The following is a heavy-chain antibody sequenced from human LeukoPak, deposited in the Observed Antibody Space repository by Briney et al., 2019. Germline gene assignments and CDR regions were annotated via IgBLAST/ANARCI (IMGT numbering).Heavy chain of an antibody. V-gene: IGHV4-4*09. CDR1: GGSISSYY. D-gene: IGHD2-2*01. Sequence: SETLSLTCTVSGGSISSYYWSWIRQPPGKGLEWIGYIYTSGSTNYNPSLKSRVTISVDTSKNQFSLKLSSVTAADTAVYYCASQKPAAITGFDPWGQGTLVTVSS. J-gene: IGHJ5*02. CDR2: IYTSGST. CDR3: ASQKPAAITGFDP.